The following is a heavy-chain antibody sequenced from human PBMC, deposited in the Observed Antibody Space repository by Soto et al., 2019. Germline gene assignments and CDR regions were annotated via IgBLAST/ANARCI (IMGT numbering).Heavy chain of an antibody. D-gene: IGHD3-22*01. CDR1: GGSISSGGYY. CDR3: ARDTYYYDSSGAPRGAFDI. V-gene: IGHV4-31*03. CDR2: IYYSGST. Sequence: QVQRQESGPGLVKPSQTLSLTCTVSGGSISSGGYYWSWIRQHPGKGLEWMGYIYYSGSTYYNPSLKSRVTISVDTSKNQFSLKLSSVTAADTAVYYCARDTYYYDSSGAPRGAFDIWGQGTMVTVSS. J-gene: IGHJ3*02.